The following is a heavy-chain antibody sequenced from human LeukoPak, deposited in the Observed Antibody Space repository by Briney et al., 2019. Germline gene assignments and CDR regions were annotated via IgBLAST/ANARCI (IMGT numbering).Heavy chain of an antibody. D-gene: IGHD1-26*01. CDR1: GFSIRSGSHY. V-gene: IGHV4-39*01. CDR2: VFYSGTT. Sequence: SETLSLTCSVSGFSIRSGSHYWGSVRQPPGQGLEWIGTVFYSGTTDSNPSLRSRLTISVDTSKNQFSLKLTSVTAADTAVYFCARQSGRGPPLDFWGPGTLVIVSS. J-gene: IGHJ4*02. CDR3: ARQSGRGPPLDF.